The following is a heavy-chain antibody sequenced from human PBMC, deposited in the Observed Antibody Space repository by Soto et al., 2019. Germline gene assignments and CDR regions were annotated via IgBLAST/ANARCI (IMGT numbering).Heavy chain of an antibody. Sequence: GGSLRLSCAASGFTFSSYSMNWVRQAPGKGLEWVSSISSSSSYIYYADSVKGRFTISRDNAKNSLYLQMNSLRAEDTAVYYCARDSMWQRLVPFNYWGREPWSPSPQ. D-gene: IGHD6-13*01. CDR2: ISSSSSYI. V-gene: IGHV3-21*01. CDR1: GFTFSSYS. J-gene: IGHJ4*02. CDR3: ARDSMWQRLVPFNY.